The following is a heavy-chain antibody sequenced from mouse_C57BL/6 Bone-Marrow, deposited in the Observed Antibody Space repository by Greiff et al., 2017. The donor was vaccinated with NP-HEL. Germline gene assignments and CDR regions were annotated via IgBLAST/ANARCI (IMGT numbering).Heavy chain of an antibody. J-gene: IGHJ1*03. CDR3: AKHGDYFGSSYGYFDV. Sequence: QVQLQQSGAELVKPGASVKLSCKASGYTFTEYTIHWVKQRSGQGLEWIGWFYPGSGSINYIEKFKDKATLTADKSSSTVYMDLSSLTSEDSAVYFCAKHGDYFGSSYGYFDVWGTGTTVTVSS. CDR1: GYTFTEYT. D-gene: IGHD1-1*01. CDR2: FYPGSGSI. V-gene: IGHV1-62-2*01.